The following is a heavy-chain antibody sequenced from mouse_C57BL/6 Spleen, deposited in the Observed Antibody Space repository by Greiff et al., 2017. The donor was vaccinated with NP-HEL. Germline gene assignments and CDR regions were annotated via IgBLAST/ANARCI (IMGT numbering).Heavy chain of an antibody. Sequence: DVQLQESGPGLVKPSQSLSLTCSVTGYSITSGYYWNWIRQFPGNKLEWMGYISYDGSNNYNPSLKNRISITRDTSKNQFFLKLNSVTTEDTATYYCARGYWEGYFDVWGTGTTVTVSS. CDR1: GYSITSGYY. CDR3: ARGYWEGYFDV. CDR2: ISYDGSN. J-gene: IGHJ1*03. D-gene: IGHD4-1*01. V-gene: IGHV3-6*01.